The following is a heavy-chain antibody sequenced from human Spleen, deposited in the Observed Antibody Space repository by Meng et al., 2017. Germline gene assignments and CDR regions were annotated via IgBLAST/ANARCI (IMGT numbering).Heavy chain of an antibody. CDR1: GGTFSSHV. Sequence: SVKVSCKVSGGTFSSHVLSWVRQAPGQGLEWMGGIIPMSGSVNYAQKFQGRVTITTDESTSTAYMELSSLRSEDTAVYYCARGDKSDCSGGSCPFYWYFDLWGRGTLVTVSS. CDR2: IIPMSGSV. V-gene: IGHV1-69*05. J-gene: IGHJ2*01. D-gene: IGHD2-15*01. CDR3: ARGDKSDCSGGSCPFYWYFDL.